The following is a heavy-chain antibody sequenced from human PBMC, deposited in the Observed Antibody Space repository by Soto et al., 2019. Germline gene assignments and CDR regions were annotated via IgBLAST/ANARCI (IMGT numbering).Heavy chain of an antibody. CDR1: GFTFSTHA. Sequence: SLRLSCAASGFTFSTHAMHWVRQAPGKGLECVAIVSFGGTNKYHADSVKGRFTISRDNSKNTLYLQMSGLTPEDTAVYYCARDQTGITTAGGGRIDHWGQGTLVTVSS. J-gene: IGHJ4*02. CDR2: VSFGGTNK. CDR3: ARDQTGITTAGGGRIDH. V-gene: IGHV3-30-3*01. D-gene: IGHD6-13*01.